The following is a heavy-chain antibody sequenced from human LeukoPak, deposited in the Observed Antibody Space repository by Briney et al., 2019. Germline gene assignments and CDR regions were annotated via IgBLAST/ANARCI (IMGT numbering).Heavy chain of an antibody. V-gene: IGHV3-7*01. Sequence: GGSLRLSCAASGFTFSNYEMHWVRQAPGKGLEWVANIKQDGSEKYYVDSVKGRFTISRDNAKNSLYLQMNSLRAEDTAMYYCARDRWGYSYGGDWGQGTLVTVSS. CDR3: ARDRWGYSYGGD. CDR2: IKQDGSEK. J-gene: IGHJ4*02. D-gene: IGHD5-18*01. CDR1: GFTFSNYE.